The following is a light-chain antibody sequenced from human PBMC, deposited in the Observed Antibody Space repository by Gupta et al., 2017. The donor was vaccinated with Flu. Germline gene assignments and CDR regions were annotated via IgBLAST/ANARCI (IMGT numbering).Light chain of an antibody. J-gene: IGLJ2*01. CDR1: SGTIVSNY. V-gene: IGLV6-57*01. CDR3: QSYDSSNHLI. CDR2: EDR. Sequence: NFVLTQRHSVSESPGKTLVISCTRSSGTIVSNYVQWFQQRPGTSPKTVIFEDRRRPSGVPDRFSGSIDSSSNSASLTISGLKTEDEADYYCQSYDSSNHLIFGGGT.